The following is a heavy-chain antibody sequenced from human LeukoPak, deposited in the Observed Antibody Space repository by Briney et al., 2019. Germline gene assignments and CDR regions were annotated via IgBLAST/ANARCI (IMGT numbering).Heavy chain of an antibody. J-gene: IGHJ4*02. V-gene: IGHV1-69*13. Sequence: ASVKVSCKASGGTFSSYAISWVRQAPGQGLEWMGGIIPIFGTANYAQKFQGRVTITADESTSTAYMELSSLRSEDTAVYYCAGDGRIYDFWSGYYQFDYWGQGTLVTVSS. CDR3: AGDGRIYDFWSGYYQFDY. D-gene: IGHD3-3*01. CDR2: IIPIFGTA. CDR1: GGTFSSYA.